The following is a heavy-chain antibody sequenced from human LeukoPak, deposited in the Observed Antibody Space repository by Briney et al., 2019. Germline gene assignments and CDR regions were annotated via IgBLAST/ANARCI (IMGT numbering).Heavy chain of an antibody. CDR2: FDPEDGEI. Sequence: ASVKVSCKGSGYTLPELSMDWGRPAPGKGLEGMGGFDPEDGEIVYAQKFQGRVTMTEDTSTDTAYMELSSLRSEDTAVYYCATDESFGESHFDYWGQGTLVTVSS. CDR1: GYTLPELS. V-gene: IGHV1-24*01. CDR3: ATDESFGESHFDY. D-gene: IGHD3-10*01. J-gene: IGHJ4*02.